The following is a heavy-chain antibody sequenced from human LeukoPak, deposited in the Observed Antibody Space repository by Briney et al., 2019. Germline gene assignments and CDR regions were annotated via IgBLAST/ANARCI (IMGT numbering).Heavy chain of an antibody. Sequence: GGSLRPSCAASGFTFSSYAMSWVRQAPGKGLEWVSAISGSGGSTYYADSVKGRFTISRDNSKNTLYLQMNSLRAEDTAVYYCAKDTYYDFWSGYRFDPWGQGTLVTVSS. CDR1: GFTFSSYA. D-gene: IGHD3-3*01. CDR2: ISGSGGST. J-gene: IGHJ5*02. V-gene: IGHV3-23*01. CDR3: AKDTYYDFWSGYRFDP.